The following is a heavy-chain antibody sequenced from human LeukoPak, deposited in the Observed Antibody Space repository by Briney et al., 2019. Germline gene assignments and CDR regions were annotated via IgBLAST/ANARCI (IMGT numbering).Heavy chain of an antibody. J-gene: IGHJ3*02. Sequence: PGGSLRLSCAASGFDFSTYAINWVRQAPGKGLEWVSSISTTSTYIFYADSLKGRFTISRDNAKNSVYLQMNSLRPEDTAVYYCARDLLYYDSSGYYLGDAFDIWGQGTMVTVSS. CDR1: GFDFSTYA. D-gene: IGHD3-22*01. CDR3: ARDLLYYDSSGYYLGDAFDI. V-gene: IGHV3-21*01. CDR2: ISTTSTYI.